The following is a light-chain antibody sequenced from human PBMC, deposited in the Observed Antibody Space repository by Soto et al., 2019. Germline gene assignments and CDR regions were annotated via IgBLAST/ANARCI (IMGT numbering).Light chain of an antibody. V-gene: IGLV2-14*01. Sequence: QSALTQPASVSGSPGQSITISCTGTSSDVGGYNYVSWYQQHPGKAPKLMIYDVSNRPSGDSNHFSGSKSGNTASLTISGRQAEDEADYYCSSYTSSSTPVVFGGGTKLTVL. J-gene: IGLJ2*01. CDR2: DVS. CDR3: SSYTSSSTPVV. CDR1: SSDVGGYNY.